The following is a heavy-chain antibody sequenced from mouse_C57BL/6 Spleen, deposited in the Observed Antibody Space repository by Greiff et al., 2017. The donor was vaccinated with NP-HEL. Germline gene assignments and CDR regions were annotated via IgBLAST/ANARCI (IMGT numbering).Heavy chain of an antibody. V-gene: IGHV1-55*01. CDR2: IYPGSGST. CDR1: GYTFTSYW. D-gene: IGHD3-2*02. J-gene: IGHJ4*01. Sequence: VQLQQPGAELVKPGASVKMSCKASGYTFTSYWITWVKQRPGQGLEWIGDIYPGSGSTNYNEKFKSKATLTVDTSSSTAYMQLSSLTSEDSAVYYCAIQDSSGYVDYAMDYWGQGTSVTVSS. CDR3: AIQDSSGYVDYAMDY.